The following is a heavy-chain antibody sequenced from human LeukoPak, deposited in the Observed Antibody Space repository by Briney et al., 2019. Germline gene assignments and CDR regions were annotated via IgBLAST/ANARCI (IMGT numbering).Heavy chain of an antibody. J-gene: IGHJ4*02. CDR1: GGSISSGDYY. Sequence: PSQTLSLTCTVSGGSISSGDYYWSWIRQPPGKGLEWIGYIYYSGSTYYNPSLKSRVTISVDTSKNQFSLKLSSVTAADTAVYYCARVGGGLLHLGDYWGQGTLVTVSS. D-gene: IGHD3-16*01. CDR3: ARVGGGLLHLGDY. CDR2: IYYSGST. V-gene: IGHV4-30-4*01.